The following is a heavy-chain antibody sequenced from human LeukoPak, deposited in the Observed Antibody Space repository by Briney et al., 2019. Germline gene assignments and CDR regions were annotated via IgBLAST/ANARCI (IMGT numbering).Heavy chain of an antibody. CDR3: AKSSSGWYYYFDY. J-gene: IGHJ4*02. Sequence: PGGSLRLSCAASGFTFSSYSMNWVRQAPGKGLEWVSSISSSSSYIYYADSVKGRFTISRDNAKNSLYLQMNSLRAEDTAVYYCAKSSSGWYYYFDYWGQGTLVTVSS. CDR1: GFTFSSYS. D-gene: IGHD6-19*01. V-gene: IGHV3-21*04. CDR2: ISSSSSYI.